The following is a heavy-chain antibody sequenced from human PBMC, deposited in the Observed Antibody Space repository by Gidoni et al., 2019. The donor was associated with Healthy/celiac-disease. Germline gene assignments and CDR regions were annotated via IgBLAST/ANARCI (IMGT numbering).Heavy chain of an antibody. D-gene: IGHD3-3*01. V-gene: IGHV1-18*01. J-gene: IGHJ6*04. CDR1: AYTFTSYG. Sequence: QVQLLQSGPDVKKPGASVKVSCKASAYTFTSYGISWVRQAPGEGLEWMGWISAYNGNTNYEQKLQGRVTMTTETSTSTAYMELRSRRSDDTAVYYCARSDFWSGTMDVWGKGTTVTGSS. CDR3: ARSDFWSGTMDV. CDR2: ISAYNGNT.